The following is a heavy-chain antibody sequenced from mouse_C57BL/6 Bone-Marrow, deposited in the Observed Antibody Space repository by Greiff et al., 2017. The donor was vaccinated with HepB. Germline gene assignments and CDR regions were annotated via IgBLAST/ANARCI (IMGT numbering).Heavy chain of an antibody. Sequence: DVMLVESGGGLVQPGGSLKLSCAASGFTFSDYYMYWVRQTPEKRLEWVAYISNGGGSTYYPDTVKGRFTISRDNAKNTLYLQMSRLKSEDTAMYYCARHSMIPYYYAMDYWGQGTSVTVSS. D-gene: IGHD2-3*01. V-gene: IGHV5-12*01. CDR1: GFTFSDYY. CDR3: ARHSMIPYYYAMDY. CDR2: ISNGGGST. J-gene: IGHJ4*01.